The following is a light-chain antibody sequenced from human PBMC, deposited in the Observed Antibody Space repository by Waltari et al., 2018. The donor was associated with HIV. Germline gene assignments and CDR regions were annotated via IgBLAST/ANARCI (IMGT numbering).Light chain of an antibody. Sequence: EIVLTQSPGTLSLSPGERANLSCRASQSVRDNYLAWYQKKPGQAPRLLMFGAFTRATDIPDRFSGSGSGTDFTLTINRLEPEDLAVYYCQQYAAFPITFGQGTRLEIK. CDR2: GAF. V-gene: IGKV3-20*01. CDR3: QQYAAFPIT. J-gene: IGKJ5*01. CDR1: QSVRDNY.